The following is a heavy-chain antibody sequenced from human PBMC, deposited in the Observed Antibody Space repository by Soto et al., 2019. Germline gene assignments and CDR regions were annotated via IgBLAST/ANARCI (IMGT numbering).Heavy chain of an antibody. Sequence: EVQLLESGGGLVQPGGSLRLSCAASGFTFSSYAMSWVRQAPGKGLEWFSAISGSGGSTYYADSVKGRFTISRDNSKNTLYLQMNSLRAEDTAVYYCAKDRVVVVAASPFDYWGQGTLVTVSS. CDR3: AKDRVVVVAASPFDY. J-gene: IGHJ4*02. CDR2: ISGSGGST. D-gene: IGHD2-15*01. V-gene: IGHV3-23*01. CDR1: GFTFSSYA.